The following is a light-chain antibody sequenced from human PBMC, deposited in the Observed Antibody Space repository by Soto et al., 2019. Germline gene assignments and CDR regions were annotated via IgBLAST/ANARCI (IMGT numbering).Light chain of an antibody. J-gene: IGKJ1*01. CDR2: AAS. CDR1: QSISSY. V-gene: IGKV1-39*01. Sequence: DIQMTQSPSSLSGSLGDRGTISCGASQSISSYVTWYKQKPGKAPKLLIYAASSLQSWVPSMGRCRGSGPYFTLTIISLTPESFVTYYCQQSSRNLWTFGQGTNVDIK. CDR3: QQSSRNLWT.